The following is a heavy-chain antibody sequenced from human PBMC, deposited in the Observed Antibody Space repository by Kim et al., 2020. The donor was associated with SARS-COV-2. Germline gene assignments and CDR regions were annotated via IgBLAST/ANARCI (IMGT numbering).Heavy chain of an antibody. D-gene: IGHD6-19*01. Sequence: GGSLRLSCTASGFTFGDYAMSWVRQAPGKGLEWVGFIRSKAYGGTTEYAASVKGRFTISRDDSKSIAYLQMNSLKTEDTAVYYCTVAGTGGPYYFDYWGQGTLVTVSS. CDR2: IRSKAYGGTT. CDR1: GFTFGDYA. CDR3: TVAGTGGPYYFDY. V-gene: IGHV3-49*04. J-gene: IGHJ4*02.